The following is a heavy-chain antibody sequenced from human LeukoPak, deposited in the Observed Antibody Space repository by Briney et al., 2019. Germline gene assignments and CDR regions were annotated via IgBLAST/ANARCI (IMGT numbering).Heavy chain of an antibody. CDR3: AKDTAFYYDSSVYIDY. J-gene: IGHJ4*02. D-gene: IGHD3-22*01. Sequence: GGSLRLSCAASGFTFDDYAMHWVRQAPGKGLEWVPRISWDGGSTYYADSVKGRFTISRDNSKNSLYLQMNSLRAEDTALYYCAKDTAFYYDSSVYIDYWGQGTLVTVSS. CDR2: ISWDGGST. V-gene: IGHV3-43D*03. CDR1: GFTFDDYA.